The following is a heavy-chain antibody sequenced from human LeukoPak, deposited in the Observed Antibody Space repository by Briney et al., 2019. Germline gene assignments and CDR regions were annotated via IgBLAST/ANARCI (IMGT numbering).Heavy chain of an antibody. CDR1: GYTFTGYY. D-gene: IGHD3-22*01. CDR3: ARDSSGYYPPDY. V-gene: IGHV1-2*06. Sequence: ASVKVSCKASGYTFTGYYMHWVRQAPGQGLEWMGRINPNSGGTNYAQKFQGRVTMTRDTSISTAYMELSRLRSDDTAVYYCARDSSGYYPPDYWGQGTLVTVFS. CDR2: INPNSGGT. J-gene: IGHJ4*02.